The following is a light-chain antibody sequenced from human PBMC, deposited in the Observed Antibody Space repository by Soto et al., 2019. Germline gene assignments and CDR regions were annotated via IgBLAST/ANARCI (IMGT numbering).Light chain of an antibody. V-gene: IGLV1-44*01. J-gene: IGLJ3*02. CDR2: SNN. CDR3: ATWDDSLNGWV. CDR1: SSNIGSNA. Sequence: QSVLTQPPSASGTPGQRVTISCSGSSSNIGSNAVSWYQQLPGTAPKVLIYSNNQRPSGVPDRFSGSKSGTSASLAISGLQSEDDADYYCATWDDSLNGWVFGGGPKVPS.